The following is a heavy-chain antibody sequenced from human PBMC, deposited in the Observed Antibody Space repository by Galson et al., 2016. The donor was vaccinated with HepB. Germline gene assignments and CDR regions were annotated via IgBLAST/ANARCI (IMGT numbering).Heavy chain of an antibody. D-gene: IGHD3-9*01. J-gene: IGHJ5*02. CDR1: GFAFIDYY. Sequence: SVKVSCKASGFAFIDYYMHWVRQAPGQGLEWMGWVNPRNGGTNYAQKFQGRLTVTRDTSIATTYMELRMLKSDDTAVYYCARDWSSPYDILPWFGAWGQGTLVTVSS. CDR2: VNPRNGGT. V-gene: IGHV1-2*02. CDR3: ARDWSSPYDILPWFGA.